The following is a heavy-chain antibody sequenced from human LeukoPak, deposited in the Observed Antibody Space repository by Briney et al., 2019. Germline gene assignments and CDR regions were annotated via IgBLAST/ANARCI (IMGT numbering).Heavy chain of an antibody. V-gene: IGHV4-4*02. D-gene: IGHD3-10*01. Sequence: SETLSLTCAVSGGSISSSNWWSWVRQPPGKGLEWSGEINHSGSTNYNPSLKSRVTISVDTSKNQFSLKLSAVSAADTAMYYCAREDGVSSDDAFDLWGQGTMVTIS. CDR3: AREDGVSSDDAFDL. J-gene: IGHJ3*01. CDR2: INHSGST. CDR1: GGSISSSNW.